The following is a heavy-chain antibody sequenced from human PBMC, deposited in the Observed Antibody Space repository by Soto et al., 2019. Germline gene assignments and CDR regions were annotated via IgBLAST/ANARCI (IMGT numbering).Heavy chain of an antibody. J-gene: IGHJ5*02. V-gene: IGHV3-33*01. CDR2: IWYDGSNK. D-gene: IGHD6-13*01. CDR1: GFTFSSYG. Sequence: QVQLVESGGGVVQPGRSLRLSCAASGFTFSSYGMHWVRQAPGKGLEWVAVIWYDGSNKYYADSVKGRFTISRDNSKNTLSLQMNSLRAEETAVYYCARDNSRSWFGLTNWFDPWGQGTLVTVSS. CDR3: ARDNSRSWFGLTNWFDP.